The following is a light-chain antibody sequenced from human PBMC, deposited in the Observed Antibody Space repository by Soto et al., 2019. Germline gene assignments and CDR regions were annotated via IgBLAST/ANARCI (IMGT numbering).Light chain of an antibody. CDR1: SSDVGSYNL. CDR2: EGN. V-gene: IGLV2-23*01. J-gene: IGLJ1*01. Sequence: QSALTQPASVSGSPGQSITISCTGTSSDVGSYNLVSWYQQHPGKAPKLMIYEGNKRPSGVSNRFSGSKSGNTASLTISGLQAEDEADYYCCSYAGSSTSLYVFGTGTKVTVL. CDR3: CSYAGSSTSLYV.